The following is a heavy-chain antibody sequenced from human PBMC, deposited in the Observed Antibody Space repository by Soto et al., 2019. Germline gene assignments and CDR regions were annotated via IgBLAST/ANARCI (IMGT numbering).Heavy chain of an antibody. D-gene: IGHD2-15*01. CDR2: INADGSLT. CDR3: VRRGAGFDY. J-gene: IGHJ4*02. CDR1: GFTFSGYR. V-gene: IGHV3-74*01. Sequence: GGSLRLSCAASGFTFSGYRNDWVRQNPGKGLLWVSHINADGSLTNYADSVKGRFTISRDNAKNTLYLLMNSLRDEDTAVYYCVRRGAGFDYWGQGTLVTVSS.